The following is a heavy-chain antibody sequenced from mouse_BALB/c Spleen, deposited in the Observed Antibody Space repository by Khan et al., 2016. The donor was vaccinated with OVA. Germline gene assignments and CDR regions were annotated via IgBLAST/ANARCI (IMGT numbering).Heavy chain of an antibody. CDR3: ARVGYARTMDF. V-gene: IGHV9-3-1*01. CDR2: VNTYTGEL. D-gene: IGHD2-14*01. J-gene: IGHJ4*01. CDR1: GNTCTNNG. Sequence: QLVLPEPELKKPGETVKISCKTSGNTCTNNGMNWVKQNPGKGLKWMGWVNTYTGELTYVDDFKERFAFSLETCATTAYSQINNLKNEDTATYFCARVGYARTMDFWGQGTSVTVSS.